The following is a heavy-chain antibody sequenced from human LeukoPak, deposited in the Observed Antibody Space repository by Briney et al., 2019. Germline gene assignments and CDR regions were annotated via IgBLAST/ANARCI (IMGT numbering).Heavy chain of an antibody. Sequence: SETLSLTCTVSGDSINSYYWSWIRQPPGKGLEWIGSIYHSGSTHYNPSLKGRVTISVDTSSNQFSLKLRSVTAADTAVYYCARIGSYYYYMDVWGKGTTVSVSS. J-gene: IGHJ6*03. V-gene: IGHV4-59*08. D-gene: IGHD1-14*01. CDR3: ARIGSYYYYMDV. CDR1: GDSINSYY. CDR2: IYHSGST.